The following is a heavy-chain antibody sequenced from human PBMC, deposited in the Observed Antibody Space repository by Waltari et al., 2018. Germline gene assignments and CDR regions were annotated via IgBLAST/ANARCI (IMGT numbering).Heavy chain of an antibody. J-gene: IGHJ4*02. D-gene: IGHD2-21*02. V-gene: IGHV3-7*01. CDR3: ARARRDPFDY. CDR1: GCTFSSYW. Sequence: EVQLVESGGGLVQPGGSLRLSCAASGCTFSSYWMSWVRQAPGKGREWVANIKQDGSEKYYVDSVKGRFTISRDNAKNSLYLQMNSLRAEDTAVYYCARARRDPFDYWGQGTLVTVSS. CDR2: IKQDGSEK.